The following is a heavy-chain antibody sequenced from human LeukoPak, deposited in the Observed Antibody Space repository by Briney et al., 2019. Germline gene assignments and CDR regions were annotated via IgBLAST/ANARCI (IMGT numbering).Heavy chain of an antibody. V-gene: IGHV1-8*03. Sequence: ASVKVSCKASGYTFTSYDINWVRQATGQGLEWMGWMNPNSGNTGYAQKFQGRVAITRNTSISTAYMELSSLRSEDTAVYYCARGRGGGATSRDDYWGQGTLVTVSS. CDR3: ARGRGGGATSRDDY. D-gene: IGHD1-26*01. J-gene: IGHJ4*02. CDR2: MNPNSGNT. CDR1: GYTFTSYD.